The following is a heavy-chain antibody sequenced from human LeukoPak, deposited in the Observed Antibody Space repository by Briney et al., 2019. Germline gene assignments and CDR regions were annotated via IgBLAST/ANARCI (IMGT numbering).Heavy chain of an antibody. D-gene: IGHD1-26*01. Sequence: SETLSLTCAVYGGSFSGYYWSWIRQPPGKGLEWIGEINHSGSTNYNPSLKSRVTISVDTSKNQFSLKLSSVTAADTAVYYCAREEPHGSYVRYYYMDVWGKGTTVTVSS. V-gene: IGHV4-34*01. CDR1: GGSFSGYY. CDR2: INHSGST. CDR3: AREEPHGSYVRYYYMDV. J-gene: IGHJ6*03.